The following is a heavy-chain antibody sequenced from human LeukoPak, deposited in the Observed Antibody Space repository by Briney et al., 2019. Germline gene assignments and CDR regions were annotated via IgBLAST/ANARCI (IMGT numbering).Heavy chain of an antibody. CDR1: GYSFNSHH. CDR3: ARDSGNYHYDMDV. V-gene: IGHV1-46*02. D-gene: IGHD3-10*01. Sequence: ASVKVSCKTSGYSFNSHHVHWVRQAPEQGLEWMGINFFHDGSTSNTQKFQGRVTMTRDTSTSTVYMELSSLRSEDTAVYYCARDSGNYHYDMDVWGQGTTVIVSS. CDR2: NFFHDGST. J-gene: IGHJ6*02.